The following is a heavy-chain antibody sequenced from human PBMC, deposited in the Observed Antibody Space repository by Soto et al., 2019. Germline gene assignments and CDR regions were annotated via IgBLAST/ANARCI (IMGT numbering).Heavy chain of an antibody. CDR3: ARLNKPVWFDP. Sequence: QLQLQESGPGLVKPSETLSLTCTVSGGSIISSNYYWAWIRQPPGKGLEWIGTIYYSGSTYYNPSLKSRLTISVDTSKSAFSLILSSVTAADTSVYFCARLNKPVWFDPWGQGTLVTVSS. CDR1: GGSIISSNYY. CDR2: IYYSGST. J-gene: IGHJ5*02. V-gene: IGHV4-39*01.